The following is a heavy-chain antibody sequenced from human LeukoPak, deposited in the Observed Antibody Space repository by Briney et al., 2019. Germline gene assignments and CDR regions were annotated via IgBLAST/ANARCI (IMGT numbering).Heavy chain of an antibody. D-gene: IGHD1-26*01. CDR1: GYILTELS. CDR3: ATDLHRIVGATLLDY. J-gene: IGHJ4*02. Sequence: SVKVSCKVSGYILTELSMHWVRQAPGKGLEWMGGFDPEDGETIYAQKFQGRVTMTEDTSTDTAYMELSSLRSEDTAVYYCATDLHRIVGATLLDYWGQGTLVTVSS. V-gene: IGHV1-24*01. CDR2: FDPEDGET.